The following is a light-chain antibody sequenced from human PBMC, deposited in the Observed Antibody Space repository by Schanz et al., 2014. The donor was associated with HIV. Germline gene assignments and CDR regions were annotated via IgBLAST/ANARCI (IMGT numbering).Light chain of an antibody. CDR3: CSYAGSYTLV. CDR2: EVS. Sequence: QSALTQPPSASGSPGQSVTISCTGTSSDVGGYNHVSWYQQHPGKAPKLIIYEVSQRPSGVPDRFSGSKSGSTASLTVSGLQPEDEADYYCCSYAGSYTLVFGGGTKLTVL. J-gene: IGLJ2*01. CDR1: SSDVGGYNH. V-gene: IGLV2-8*01.